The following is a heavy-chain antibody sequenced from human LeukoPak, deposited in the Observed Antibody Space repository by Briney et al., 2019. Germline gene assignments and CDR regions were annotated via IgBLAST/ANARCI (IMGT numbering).Heavy chain of an antibody. V-gene: IGHV3-30-3*01. CDR3: ARARTLDY. Sequence: GGSLRLSCAASGFTFSSYAMHWVRQAPGKGLEWVAVISYDGSNKYYADSVKGRFTISRDNSKNTMYLQMNSLRAEDTAVYYCARARTLDYWGQGTLVTVSS. CDR2: ISYDGSNK. J-gene: IGHJ4*02. D-gene: IGHD1-14*01. CDR1: GFTFSSYA.